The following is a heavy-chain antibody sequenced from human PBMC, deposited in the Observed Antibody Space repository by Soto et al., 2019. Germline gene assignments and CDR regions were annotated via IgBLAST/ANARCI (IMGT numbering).Heavy chain of an antibody. J-gene: IGHJ4*02. CDR3: ARRGPSTYFDY. CDR1: GFTFSSYA. V-gene: IGHV3-23*01. D-gene: IGHD2-2*01. CDR2: ISGSGDST. Sequence: PGGSLRLSCAASGFTFSSYAMSWVRQAPGKGLEWVSVISGSGDSTYYADSVKGWFTISRDNSKNTLYLQMNSLRAEDTAVYYCARRGPSTYFDYWGQGTLVTVSS.